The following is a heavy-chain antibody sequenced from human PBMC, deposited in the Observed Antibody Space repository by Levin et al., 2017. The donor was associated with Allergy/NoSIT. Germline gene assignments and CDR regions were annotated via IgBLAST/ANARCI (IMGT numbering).Heavy chain of an antibody. CDR3: ARDGSGLWVLSCWCDA. CDR2: INSDGGSA. J-gene: IGHJ5*02. V-gene: IGHV3-74*01. Sequence: GESLKISCAASGFTFSNYWMHWVRQVPRKGLVWVARINSDGGSAYCADFVKGRFTVSRDNAKNNLYLQMNSLRGEDTALDYCARDGSGLWVLSCWCDAWGQGALVTVSS. D-gene: IGHD5-18*01. CDR1: GFTFSNYW.